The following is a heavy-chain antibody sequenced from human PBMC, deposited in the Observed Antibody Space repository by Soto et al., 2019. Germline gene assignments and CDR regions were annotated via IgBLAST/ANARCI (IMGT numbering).Heavy chain of an antibody. V-gene: IGHV4-4*07. CDR2: IYATGTT. Sequence: ETLSLTCTVSGASISGFYWSWIRKSAGKGLEWIGRIYATGTTDYNPSLKSRVMMSVDTSKKQFSLKLRSVTAADTAVYYCVRDGTKTLRDWFDPWGQGISVPSPQ. CDR3: VRDGTKTLRDWFDP. J-gene: IGHJ5*02. CDR1: GASISGFY. D-gene: IGHD1-1*01.